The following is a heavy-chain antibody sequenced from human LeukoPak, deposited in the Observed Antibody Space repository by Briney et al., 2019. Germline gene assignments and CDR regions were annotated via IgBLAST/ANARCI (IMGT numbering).Heavy chain of an antibody. J-gene: IGHJ6*03. CDR2: NHYSGGN. CDR3: ARAPKYYYMDV. Sequence: SETLSLTCTVSGASMFNYYWTWIRQSPGKGLEWIGFNHYSGGNSYKPSLKSRVTISIDTTKNQFSLKLTSATAADTAVYYCARAPKYYYMDVWGKGTTVTVSS. CDR1: GASMFNYY. V-gene: IGHV4-59*01.